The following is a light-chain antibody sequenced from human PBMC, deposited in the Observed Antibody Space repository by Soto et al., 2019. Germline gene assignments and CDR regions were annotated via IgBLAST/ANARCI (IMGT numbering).Light chain of an antibody. Sequence: QSALTQPASVSGSPGQSITISCTGTSSDVGGYNYVSWYQQHPGKAPKLMIYDVSNRPSVVSNRFSGSKSGNTASLTISGLQAEDEADYYCSSYTSSSTLLVVFGTGTKLTVL. CDR3: SSYTSSSTLLVV. J-gene: IGLJ1*01. CDR2: DVS. V-gene: IGLV2-14*01. CDR1: SSDVGGYNY.